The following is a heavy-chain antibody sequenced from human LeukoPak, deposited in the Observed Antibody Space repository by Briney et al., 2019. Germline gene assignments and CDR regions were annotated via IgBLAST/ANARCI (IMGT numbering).Heavy chain of an antibody. CDR2: FYSSGST. J-gene: IGHJ3*02. Sequence: SETLCLTCAVSGVSFSSRGYYWSWIRQHPGKGLEWSGYFYSSGSTYSNPFLKSRAIISVDTSKNQFSLKLNSVTAADTAVYYCARFPVVVPATVGYAFDIWGQGTMVTVSS. V-gene: IGHV4-31*11. CDR1: GVSFSSRGYY. D-gene: IGHD2-15*01. CDR3: ARFPVVVPATVGYAFDI.